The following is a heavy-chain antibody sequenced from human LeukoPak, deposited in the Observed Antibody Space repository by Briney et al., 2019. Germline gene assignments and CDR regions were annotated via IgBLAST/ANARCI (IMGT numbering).Heavy chain of an antibody. D-gene: IGHD3-22*01. CDR3: AKSSYYDSSGYYYVSPLDY. CDR1: GFTFSSYS. CDR2: ISSSSSYI. V-gene: IGHV3-21*04. J-gene: IGHJ4*02. Sequence: PGGSLRLSCAASGFTFSSYSMNWVRQAPGKGLEWVSSISSSSSYIYYADSVKGRFTISRDNSKNTLYLQMNSLRAEDTAVYYCAKSSYYDSSGYYYVSPLDYWGQGTLVTVSS.